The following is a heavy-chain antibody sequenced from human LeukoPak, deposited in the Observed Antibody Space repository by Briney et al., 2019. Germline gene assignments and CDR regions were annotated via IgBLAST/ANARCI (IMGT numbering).Heavy chain of an antibody. CDR3: ARGLDCRSTSCYLDN. Sequence: GGSLRPSCAASGFTFTKYWMTWVRQAPGKGLEWVANIKQDGSEKFYVDSVKGRFTISRDNAKNSLDLQINSPGAEDTAVYYCARGLDCRSTSCYLDNWGQGTLVTVSS. CDR1: GFTFTKYW. V-gene: IGHV3-7*01. J-gene: IGHJ4*02. CDR2: IKQDGSEK. D-gene: IGHD2-2*01.